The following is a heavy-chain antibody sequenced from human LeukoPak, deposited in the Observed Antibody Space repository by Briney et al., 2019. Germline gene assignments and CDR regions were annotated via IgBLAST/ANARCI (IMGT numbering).Heavy chain of an antibody. J-gene: IGHJ4*02. CDR3: ARGEAITGTFDY. CDR2: IYTSGST. Sequence: SETLSLTCTVSGGSISSGSYYWSWIRQPAGKGLEWIGRIYTSGSTNYNPSLKSRVTISVGTSKNQFSLKLSSVTAADTAVYYCARGEAITGTFDYWGQGTLVTVPS. CDR1: GGSISSGSYY. V-gene: IGHV4-61*02. D-gene: IGHD1-7*01.